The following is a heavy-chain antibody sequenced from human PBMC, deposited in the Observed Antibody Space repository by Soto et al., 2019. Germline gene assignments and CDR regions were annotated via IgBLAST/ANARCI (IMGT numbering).Heavy chain of an antibody. J-gene: IGHJ6*02. CDR2: ISSRSDI. V-gene: IGHV3-21*01. CDR3: AREYTAWPLAYGLDV. D-gene: IGHD2-2*02. CDR1: GFTFSTYS. Sequence: KSGGSLRLSCVGYGFTFSTYSINWVRQAPGKGLEWVSSISSRSDIYYADSVKGRFTISRDNAKNSVSLQMNSLRAEDTAVYYCAREYTAWPLAYGLDVWGQGTTVTVSS.